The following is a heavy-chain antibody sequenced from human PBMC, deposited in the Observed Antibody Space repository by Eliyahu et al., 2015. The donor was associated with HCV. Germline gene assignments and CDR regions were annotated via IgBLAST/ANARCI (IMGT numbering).Heavy chain of an antibody. D-gene: IGHD2-8*01. CDR1: GFXFSSXG. V-gene: IGHV3-33*01. CDR3: ARDLVPRGRYYYYGMDV. Sequence: QVQLVESGGGVVQPGRSLRLSCAASGFXFSSXGMHWVRQAPGKGLEWVAVIWYDGSNKYYADSVKGRFTISRDNSKNTLYLQMNSLRAEDTAVYYCARDLVPRGRYYYYGMDVWGQGTTVTVSS. J-gene: IGHJ6*02. CDR2: IWYDGSNK.